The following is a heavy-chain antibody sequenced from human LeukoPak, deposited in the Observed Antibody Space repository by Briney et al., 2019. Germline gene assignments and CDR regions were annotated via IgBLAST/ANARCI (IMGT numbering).Heavy chain of an antibody. CDR2: IYSGGST. CDR3: AKELSGGWPFDY. CDR1: GFTVSSNY. V-gene: IGHV3-53*01. J-gene: IGHJ4*02. D-gene: IGHD6-19*01. Sequence: GGSLRLSCAASGFTVSSNYMSWVRQAPGKGLEWVSVIYSGGSTYYADSVKGRFTNSRDNSKNTLFLQMNSLRAEDTAVYYCAKELSGGWPFDYWGQGALVTVSS.